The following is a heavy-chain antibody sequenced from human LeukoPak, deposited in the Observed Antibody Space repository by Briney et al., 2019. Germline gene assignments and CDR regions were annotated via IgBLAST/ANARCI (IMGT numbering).Heavy chain of an antibody. V-gene: IGHV3-21*04. Sequence: GGSLRLSCAASGFTFSGSAMHWVRQAPGKGLEWVSSITGSSSYIYYTDSVKGRFTISRDNAKNSLYLQMNSLRAEDTAVYYCARHAPDYGGKGWFDPWGQGTLVTVSS. J-gene: IGHJ5*02. CDR3: ARHAPDYGGKGWFDP. CDR2: ITGSSSYI. CDR1: GFTFSGSA. D-gene: IGHD4-23*01.